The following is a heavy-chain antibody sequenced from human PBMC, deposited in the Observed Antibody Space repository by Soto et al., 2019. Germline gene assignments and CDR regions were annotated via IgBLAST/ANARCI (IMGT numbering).Heavy chain of an antibody. CDR1: GGTFSSYA. V-gene: IGHV1-69*01. Sequence: QVQLVQSGAEVKKPGSSVKVSCKASGGTFSSYAISWVRQAPGQGLEWMGGIIPIFGTANYAQKFQGRVTITADESTSTASMELSSLRSEDTAVYYCARDQTAVAGPGGAFDIWGQGTMVTVSS. D-gene: IGHD6-19*01. J-gene: IGHJ3*02. CDR3: ARDQTAVAGPGGAFDI. CDR2: IIPIFGTA.